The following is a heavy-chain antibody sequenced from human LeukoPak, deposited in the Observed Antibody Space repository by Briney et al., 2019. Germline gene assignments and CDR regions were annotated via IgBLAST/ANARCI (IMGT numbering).Heavy chain of an antibody. CDR1: GFTLSTYA. CDR3: AKSPRSAADNWFDP. V-gene: IGHV3-23*01. D-gene: IGHD6-13*01. Sequence: GGSLRLSCADSGFTLSTYAMNWVRQAPGKGLECVSGISAGGGSTYYADSVKGRFTISRDNSKNTLYLQMNSLTVEDTAVYYCAKSPRSAADNWFDPWGQGTLVTVSS. CDR2: ISAGGGST. J-gene: IGHJ5*02.